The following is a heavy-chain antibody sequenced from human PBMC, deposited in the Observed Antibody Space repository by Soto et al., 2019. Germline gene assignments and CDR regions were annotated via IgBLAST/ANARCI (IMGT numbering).Heavy chain of an antibody. D-gene: IGHD4-17*01. CDR1: GFTFSGFG. V-gene: IGHV3-33*01. CDR2: IWYEGSKK. J-gene: IGHJ3*02. Sequence: QVQLVESGGGVVQPGTSLRLSCEASGFTFSGFGMHWVRQAPGKGLEWVAVIWYEGSKKYYADCVKGRFTISRDSSKNALYLQMNSLRAEDTAVYYCARGRGGSYGGNSAHFDIWGQGTLVTVSS. CDR3: ARGRGGSYGGNSAHFDI.